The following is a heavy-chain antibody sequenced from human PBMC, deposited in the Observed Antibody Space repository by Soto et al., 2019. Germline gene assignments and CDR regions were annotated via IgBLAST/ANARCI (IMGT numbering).Heavy chain of an antibody. Sequence: SVRLSCAASGFTFSDYYMSWIRQAPGKGLEWVANISSSGSTIYYADSVKGRFTISRDNAKNSLYLQMNSLRAEDTAVYYCARAHCSSTSCYPGEGSKLLDYWGQGTLVTVSS. J-gene: IGHJ4*02. V-gene: IGHV3-11*01. CDR3: ARAHCSSTSCYPGEGSKLLDY. CDR1: GFTFSDYY. CDR2: ISSSGSTI. D-gene: IGHD2-2*01.